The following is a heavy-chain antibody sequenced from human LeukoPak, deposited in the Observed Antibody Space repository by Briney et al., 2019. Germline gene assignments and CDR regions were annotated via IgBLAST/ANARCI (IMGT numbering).Heavy chain of an antibody. CDR3: ARDRNTGSSYENLFEY. D-gene: IGHD1-26*01. CDR2: IGSDNKP. Sequence: GGSLRLSCEASGFTFSAYAMTWVRQAPGKGLEWVSSIGSDNKPHYSESVKGRFAISRDNAKNTLYLQMNSLRAEDTSVYYCARDRNTGSSYENLFEYWGQGSLVSVSS. V-gene: IGHV3-69-1*01. CDR1: GFTFSAYA. J-gene: IGHJ4*02.